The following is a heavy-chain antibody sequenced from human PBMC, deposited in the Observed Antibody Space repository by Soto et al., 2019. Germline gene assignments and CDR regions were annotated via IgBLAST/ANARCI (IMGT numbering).Heavy chain of an antibody. J-gene: IGHJ6*02. CDR1: GGSISSYY. Sequence: SETLSLTCTVSGGSISSYYWSWIRQPPGKGLEWIGYIYYSGSTNYNPSLKSRVTISVDTSKNQFSLKLSSVTAADTAVYYCARDLTGTYYYDSSGYRYGMDVCGQGTTVTVSS. CDR3: ARDLTGTYYYDSSGYRYGMDV. V-gene: IGHV4-59*01. CDR2: IYYSGST. D-gene: IGHD3-22*01.